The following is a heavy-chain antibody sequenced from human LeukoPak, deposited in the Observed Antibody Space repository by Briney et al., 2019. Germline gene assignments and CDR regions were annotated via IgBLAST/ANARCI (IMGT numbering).Heavy chain of an antibody. D-gene: IGHD3-22*01. CDR2: IYYSGST. J-gene: IGHJ6*02. V-gene: IGHV4-30-4*01. CDR1: GGSISSGDYY. CDR3: ARAPAGYYYDSSGYYYV. Sequence: PSQTLSLTCTVSGGSISSGDYYWSWIRQPPGKGLEWIGYIYYSGSTYYNPSLKSRVTISVDTSKNQFSLKLSSVTAADTAVYYCARAPAGYYYDSSGYYYVWGQGTTVTVSS.